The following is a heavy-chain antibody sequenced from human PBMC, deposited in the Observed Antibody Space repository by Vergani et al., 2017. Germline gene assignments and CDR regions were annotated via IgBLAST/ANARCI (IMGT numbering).Heavy chain of an antibody. CDR3: AGFCSGGSCFPHYYYDY. D-gene: IGHD2-15*01. V-gene: IGHV1-69*01. CDR1: GGTFSSYA. CDR2: IIPIFGTA. J-gene: IGHJ4*02. Sequence: QVQLVQSGAEVKKPGSSVKVSCKASGGTFSSYAISWVRQAPGQGLEWMGGIIPIFGTANYAQKFQGRVTITADESTSTAYMELSSLRSEDTAGYYCAGFCSGGSCFPHYYYDYWGQGTLVTVSS.